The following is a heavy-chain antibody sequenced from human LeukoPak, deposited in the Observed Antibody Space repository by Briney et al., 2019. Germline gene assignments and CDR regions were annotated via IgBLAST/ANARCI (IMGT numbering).Heavy chain of an antibody. CDR2: IYYSGST. V-gene: IGHV4-31*03. CDR3: ARGGVFHYGGNSVRKYYFDY. D-gene: IGHD4-23*01. CDR1: GGSISSGGYY. Sequence: SQTLSLTCTVSGGSISSGGYYWSWIRQHPGKGLEWIGYIYYSGSTYYNPSLKSRVTISVDTSKNQFSLKLSSATAADTAVYYCARGGVFHYGGNSVRKYYFDYWGQGTLVTVSS. J-gene: IGHJ4*02.